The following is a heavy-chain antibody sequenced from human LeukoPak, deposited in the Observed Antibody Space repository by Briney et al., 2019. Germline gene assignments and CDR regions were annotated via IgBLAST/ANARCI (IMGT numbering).Heavy chain of an antibody. D-gene: IGHD4-23*01. V-gene: IGHV1-58*01. CDR3: VAEIYGGNSDCCTFDF. CDR1: GFTVSTSA. J-gene: IGHJ3*01. Sequence: PVKVSCKASGFTVSTSAVQWVRQARGHGLEWIGWIVVGGGNTNYAQRLQDRITITRDMSTSTAYMEMSSLRSEDTAVYYCVAEIYGGNSDCCTFDFWGPGTPVTVSS. CDR2: IVVGGGNT.